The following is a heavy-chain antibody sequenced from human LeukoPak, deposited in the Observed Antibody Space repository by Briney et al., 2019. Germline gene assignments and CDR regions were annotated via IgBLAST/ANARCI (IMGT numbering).Heavy chain of an antibody. CDR1: GYSISSGYY. V-gene: IGHV4-38-2*01. D-gene: IGHD1-26*01. CDR3: ARGVGGSYYGVSDY. J-gene: IGHJ4*02. Sequence: SETLSLTCAGSGYSISSGYYCGSIRQPPGKGLEWIGSIYHSGSTYYNPSLKSRVTISVDTSKNQFSLKLSSVTAADTAVFYSARGVGGSYYGVSDYWGQGTLVTVSS. CDR2: IYHSGST.